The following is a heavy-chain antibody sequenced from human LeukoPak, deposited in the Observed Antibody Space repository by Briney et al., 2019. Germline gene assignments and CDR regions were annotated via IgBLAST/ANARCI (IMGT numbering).Heavy chain of an antibody. D-gene: IGHD3-10*01. V-gene: IGHV4-39*01. CDR3: ARRLGVETYFDY. Sequence: PSETLSLTCSVSGDSISSTGRNCFWEWIRQPPGKGLEWIGTIYNSGTTYYTPALMSRVALSVDTSRNQFSLRLTSVTAADTAVYYCARRLGVETYFDYWGQGILVTVSS. CDR2: IYNSGTT. J-gene: IGHJ4*02. CDR1: GDSISSTGRNCF.